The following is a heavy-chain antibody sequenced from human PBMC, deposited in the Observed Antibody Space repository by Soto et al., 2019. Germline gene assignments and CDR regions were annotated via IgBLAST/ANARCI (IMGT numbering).Heavy chain of an antibody. D-gene: IGHD6-19*01. CDR2: ISAYNGNT. J-gene: IGHJ6*02. CDR3: AREGGRAVAGKFYYYGMDV. V-gene: IGHV1-18*01. Sequence: QVQLVQSGAEVKKPGASVKVSCKASGYTFTSYGISWVRQAPGQGLEWMGWISAYNGNTNYAQKLQGRVNMTTDTSTSTAYMELRSLRSDDTAVYYCAREGGRAVAGKFYYYGMDVWGQGTTVTVSS. CDR1: GYTFTSYG.